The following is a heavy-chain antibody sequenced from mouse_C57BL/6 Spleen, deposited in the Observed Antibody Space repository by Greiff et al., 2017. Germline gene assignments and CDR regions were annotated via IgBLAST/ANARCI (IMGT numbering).Heavy chain of an antibody. V-gene: IGHV1-80*01. CDR3: AGYGYDGAWFAY. J-gene: IGHJ3*01. D-gene: IGHD2-2*01. CDR1: GYAFSSYW. CDR2: INPGDGDT. Sequence: QVQLQQSGAELVKPGASVKISCKASGYAFSSYWMNWVKQRPGKGLEWIGQINPGDGDTNYNGKFKGKATLTADKSSSTAYMQLSSLTSEDSAVYFCAGYGYDGAWFAYWGQGTLVTVSA.